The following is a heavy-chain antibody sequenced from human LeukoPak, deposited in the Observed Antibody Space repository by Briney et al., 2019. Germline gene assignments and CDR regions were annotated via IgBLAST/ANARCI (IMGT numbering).Heavy chain of an antibody. Sequence: GGSLTLSCAASGFTFSDYYMIWIRQAPGKGLEWVSYISSSGSYTNYADSVKGRVTISRVNAKNSLYLQMNSLRAEDTAVYYCARDRAGGSGSYSDYWGPGSLGTVSS. CDR2: ISSSGSYT. CDR3: ARDRAGGSGSYSDY. D-gene: IGHD1-26*01. J-gene: IGHJ4*02. CDR1: GFTFSDYY. V-gene: IGHV3-11*06.